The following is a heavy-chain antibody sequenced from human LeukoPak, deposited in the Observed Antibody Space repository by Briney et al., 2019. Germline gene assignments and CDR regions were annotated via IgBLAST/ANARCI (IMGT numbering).Heavy chain of an antibody. CDR1: GYTFTSYY. D-gene: IGHD3-3*01. CDR2: INPSGGST. V-gene: IGHV1-46*01. CDR3: ARILTNRIDY. Sequence: ASVKVSCKASGYTFTSYYMHWVRQVPGQGLERMGIINPSGGSTSYAQKFQGRVTMTRDTSTSTVYMELSSLRSEDTAVYYCARILTNRIDYWGQGTLVTVSS. J-gene: IGHJ4*02.